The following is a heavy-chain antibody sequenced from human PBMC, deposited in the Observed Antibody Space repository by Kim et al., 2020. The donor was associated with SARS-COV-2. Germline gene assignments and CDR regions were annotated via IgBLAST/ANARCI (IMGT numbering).Heavy chain of an antibody. CDR2: INPSGGST. D-gene: IGHD3-10*01. V-gene: IGHV1-46*01. CDR3: ARDYQPLYGSGSYYMDYYYHGMDV. CDR1: GYTFTSYY. Sequence: ASVKVSCKASGYTFTSYYMHWVRQAPGQGLEWMGIINPSGGSTSYAQKFQGRVTMTRDTSTSTVYMELSSLRSEDTAVYYCARDYQPLYGSGSYYMDYYYHGMDVWGQGTTVTVSS. J-gene: IGHJ6*02.